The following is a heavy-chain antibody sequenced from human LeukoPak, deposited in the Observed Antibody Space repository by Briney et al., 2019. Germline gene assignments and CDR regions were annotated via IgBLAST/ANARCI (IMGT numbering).Heavy chain of an antibody. CDR2: IKLDGSDK. CDR3: ATEHYYGSGRLDP. Sequence: GGSLRLSCAASGFTFSSYWMTWVRQAPGKGLEWVANIKLDGSDKYYVDSVKGRFTISRDNAKSLLYLQMNSLRAEDTAVYYCATEHYYGSGRLDPWGQGTLVTVSS. V-gene: IGHV3-7*03. D-gene: IGHD3-10*01. CDR1: GFTFSSYW. J-gene: IGHJ5*02.